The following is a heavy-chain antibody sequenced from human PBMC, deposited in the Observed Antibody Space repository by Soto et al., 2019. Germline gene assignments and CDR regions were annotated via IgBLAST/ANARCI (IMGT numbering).Heavy chain of an antibody. Sequence: GGSLRLSCAASGFTFSSYSMNWVRQAPGKGLEWLSSISDSSSYIYYAGSVKGRFPISRDNAKNSLYLQMNSLRAEDTAVYYCAKDSYSSDGGEYYFDYWGQGTLVTVSS. J-gene: IGHJ4*02. V-gene: IGHV3-21*01. CDR3: AKDSYSSDGGEYYFDY. D-gene: IGHD6-19*01. CDR1: GFTFSSYS. CDR2: ISDSSSYI.